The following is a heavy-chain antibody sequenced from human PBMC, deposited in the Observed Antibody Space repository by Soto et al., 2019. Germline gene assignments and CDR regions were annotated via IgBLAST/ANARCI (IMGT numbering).Heavy chain of an antibody. CDR3: AREAYYDILTGYQDYFDY. D-gene: IGHD3-9*01. V-gene: IGHV4-59*01. CDR2: IYYSGTT. Sequence: TSETLSLTCTVSGGSISSYYWSWIRQPPGKGLEWIGYIYYSGTTNYNPSLKSRVTISVDTSKNQFSLKLSSVTAADTAVYYCAREAYYDILTGYQDYFDYWGQGTLVTVSS. J-gene: IGHJ4*02. CDR1: GGSISSYY.